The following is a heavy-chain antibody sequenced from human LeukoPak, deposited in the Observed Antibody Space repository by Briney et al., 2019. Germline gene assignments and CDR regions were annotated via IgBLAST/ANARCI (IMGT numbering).Heavy chain of an antibody. J-gene: IGHJ3*02. CDR3: AREGIIVATAVDAFDI. CDR1: GFTFSSYE. V-gene: IGHV3-48*03. Sequence: GGSLRLSCAASGFTFSSYEMNWVRQAPGKGLEWVSYISSSGRTIYNADSVKGRFTISRDNAKNSLCLQMNSLRAEDTAVYYCAREGIIVATAVDAFDIWGQGTMVTVSS. D-gene: IGHD5-12*01. CDR2: ISSSGRTI.